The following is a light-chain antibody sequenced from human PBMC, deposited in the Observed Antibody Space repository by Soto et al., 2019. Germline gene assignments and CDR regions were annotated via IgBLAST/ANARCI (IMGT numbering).Light chain of an antibody. V-gene: IGKV3-20*01. J-gene: IGKJ1*01. CDR3: QQYGSSPRT. CDR1: QGLSSSS. Sequence: EIVLTQSPGTLSLSPGERVTLSCRASQGLSSSSLAWYQQKFGQAPRLLIFGTSSRATGIPDRFSGSGSGTDFTLTISRLEPEDFAVYYCQQYGSSPRTFGQGTKVEIK. CDR2: GTS.